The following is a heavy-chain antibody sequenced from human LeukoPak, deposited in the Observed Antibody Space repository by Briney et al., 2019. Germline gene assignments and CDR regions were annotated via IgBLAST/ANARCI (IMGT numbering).Heavy chain of an antibody. Sequence: PSETLSLTCTVSGGSISSIIYYWGWIRQPPGKGLEWIGTIYYSGSTNYNPSLKSRVTISVDTSKNQFSLKLSSVTAADTAVYYCARYYYDSSGYYISAHFDYWGQGTLVTVSS. V-gene: IGHV4-39*07. CDR1: GGSISSIIYY. CDR2: IYYSGST. D-gene: IGHD3-22*01. J-gene: IGHJ4*02. CDR3: ARYYYDSSGYYISAHFDY.